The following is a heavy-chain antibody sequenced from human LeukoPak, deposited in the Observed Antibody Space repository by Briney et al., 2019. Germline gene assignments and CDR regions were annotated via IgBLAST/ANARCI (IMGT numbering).Heavy chain of an antibody. CDR2: FDPEDGET. V-gene: IGHV1-24*01. CDR3: ATEARLDCSSTSCYTSYYYYMDV. D-gene: IGHD2-2*02. CDR1: GYTLTELS. J-gene: IGHJ6*03. Sequence: ASVNVSCKVSGYTLTELSMHWVRQAAGKGLERMGGFDPEDGETIYAQKFQGRVTMTEDTSTDTAYMELSSLRSEDTAVYYCATEARLDCSSTSCYTSYYYYMDVWGKGTTVTVSS.